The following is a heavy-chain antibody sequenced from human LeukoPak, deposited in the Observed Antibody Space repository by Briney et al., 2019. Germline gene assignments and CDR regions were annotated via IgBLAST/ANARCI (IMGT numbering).Heavy chain of an antibody. CDR3: AKDMGEELKLSWFDP. V-gene: IGHV3-9*01. Sequence: PGRSLRLSCAASGFTFDDYAMHWVRQAPGKGLAWVSGISWNSGSIGYADSVKGRFTISRDNAKNSLYLQMNSMRAEDTALYYCAKDMGEELKLSWFDPWGQGTLVTVSS. D-gene: IGHD3-10*01. CDR2: ISWNSGSI. CDR1: GFTFDDYA. J-gene: IGHJ5*02.